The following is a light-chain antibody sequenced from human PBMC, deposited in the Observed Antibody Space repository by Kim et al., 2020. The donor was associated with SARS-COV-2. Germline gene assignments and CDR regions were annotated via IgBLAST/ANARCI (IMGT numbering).Light chain of an antibody. CDR1: SSDVGGYNS. CDR2: DVS. J-gene: IGLJ2*01. Sequence: QSALTQPASVSGSPGQSITISCTGTSSDVGGYNSVSWYQQHPGKAPKLMIYDVSNRPSGFSNRFSGSKSGNRASLTISGLQAEDEADYYCASDTTTSTPIFGGGTKVTVL. V-gene: IGLV2-14*03. CDR3: ASDTTTSTPI.